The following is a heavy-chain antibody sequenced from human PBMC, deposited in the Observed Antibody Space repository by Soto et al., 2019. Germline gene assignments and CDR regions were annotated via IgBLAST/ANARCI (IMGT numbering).Heavy chain of an antibody. D-gene: IGHD3-10*01. CDR3: ARGVRAYYYGSGSKTYDYFDY. Sequence: SETLSLTCAVYGGSFSGYYWSWIRQPPGKGLEWIGEINHSGSTNYNPSLKSRVTISVDTSKNQFSLKLSSVTAADTAVYYCARGVRAYYYGSGSKTYDYFDYWGQGTLVTVSS. CDR1: GGSFSGYY. CDR2: INHSGST. J-gene: IGHJ4*02. V-gene: IGHV4-34*01.